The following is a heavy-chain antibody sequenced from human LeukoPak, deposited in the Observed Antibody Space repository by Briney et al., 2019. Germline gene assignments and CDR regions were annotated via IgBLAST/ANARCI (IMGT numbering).Heavy chain of an antibody. CDR3: ATEVPAANYFDY. Sequence: ASVKVSCKTSGYSENFYGITWVRQVAGQGLEWMGWINPNSGGTNYAQKFQGRVTMTRDTSIGTAYMELSRLRSDDTAVYYCATEVPAANYFDYWGQGTLVTVSS. J-gene: IGHJ4*02. D-gene: IGHD2-2*01. CDR2: INPNSGGT. V-gene: IGHV1-2*02. CDR1: GYSENFYG.